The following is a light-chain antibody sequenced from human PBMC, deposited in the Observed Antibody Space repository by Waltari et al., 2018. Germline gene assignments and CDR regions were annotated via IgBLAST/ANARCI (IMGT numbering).Light chain of an antibody. CDR2: GAS. J-gene: IGKJ1*01. V-gene: IGKV3-20*01. Sequence: EIVLTQSPDILSLSPGESATLSCRASQSVSRALAWYQQKPGQAPRLLIYGASNRATGIADRFSGGGSGTDFSLTISRLEPEDFAVYYCQHYVRLPATFGQGTKVEIK. CDR3: QHYVRLPAT. CDR1: QSVSRA.